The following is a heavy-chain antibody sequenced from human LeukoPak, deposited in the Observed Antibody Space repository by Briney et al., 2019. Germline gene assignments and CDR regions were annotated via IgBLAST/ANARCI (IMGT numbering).Heavy chain of an antibody. J-gene: IGHJ4*02. Sequence: GRSLRLSCAASGFTFSSYGMHWVRQAPGKGLEWVAVISYDGSYKYYADSVKGRFTISRDNSKNTLYLQMNSLRAEDTAVYYCARPHSYYYDYWGQGTLVTVSS. D-gene: IGHD3-22*01. CDR3: ARPHSYYYDY. CDR1: GFTFSSYG. V-gene: IGHV3-30*03. CDR2: ISYDGSYK.